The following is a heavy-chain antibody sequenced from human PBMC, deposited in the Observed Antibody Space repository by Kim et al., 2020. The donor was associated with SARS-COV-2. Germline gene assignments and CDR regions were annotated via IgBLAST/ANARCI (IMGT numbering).Heavy chain of an antibody. J-gene: IGHJ6*02. CDR2: INAGNGNT. CDR1: GYTFTSYA. D-gene: IGHD3-9*01. CDR3: ARGGYDILTGYSYYYYYGMDV. V-gene: IGHV1-3*01. Sequence: ASVKVSCKASGYTFTSYAMHWVRQAPGQRLEWMGWINAGNGNTKYSQKFQGRVTITRDTSASTAYMELSSLRSEDTAVYYCARGGYDILTGYSYYYYYGMDVWGQGTTFTVSS.